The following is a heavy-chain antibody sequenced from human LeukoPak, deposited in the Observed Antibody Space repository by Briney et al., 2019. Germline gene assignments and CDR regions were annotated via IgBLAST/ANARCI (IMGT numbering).Heavy chain of an antibody. J-gene: IGHJ4*02. CDR3: AKDPPYYDFWSGYYGPAY. Sequence: PSASLRRSRAASGFTCSSYAMSWVRQAPGKGLEWVSAISGSGGSTYYADSVKGRFTSSRDNSKNTLYLQMNSLRAEDTAVYYCAKDPPYYDFWSGYYGPAYWGQGTLVTVSS. CDR2: ISGSGGST. V-gene: IGHV3-23*01. D-gene: IGHD3-3*01. CDR1: GFTCSSYA.